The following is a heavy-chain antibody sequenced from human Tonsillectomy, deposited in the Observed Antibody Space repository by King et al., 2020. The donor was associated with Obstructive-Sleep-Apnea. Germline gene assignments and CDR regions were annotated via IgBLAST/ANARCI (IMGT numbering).Heavy chain of an antibody. J-gene: IGHJ2*01. D-gene: IGHD6-25*01. CDR3: ARAAGNWYFDL. V-gene: IGHV3-11*01. Sequence: VQLVESGGGLVKPGGSLRLSCAASEFTFSDYYMTWIRQAPGKGLEGVSYISSSGFTIYYADSVKGRFTISMDNAKSSLHLQMNTLRAEDTAVYYCARAAGNWYFDLWGRGTLVTVSS. CDR2: ISSSGFTI. CDR1: EFTFSDYY.